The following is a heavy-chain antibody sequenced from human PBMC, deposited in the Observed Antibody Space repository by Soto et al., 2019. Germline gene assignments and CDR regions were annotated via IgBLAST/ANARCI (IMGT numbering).Heavy chain of an antibody. D-gene: IGHD3-3*01. CDR3: ATDNPSFWNGYYTRYDYYGMDV. Sequence: QVQLVESGGGLVKPGGSLRLSCAASGFSFSDYYMTWIRQAPGKGLEWLSYISSSGYPIYYADSVKGRFTISRDNAKNSVYLQMNSLRADDTAVYYCATDNPSFWNGYYTRYDYYGMDVWGQGTTVTVYS. V-gene: IGHV3-11*01. CDR1: GFSFSDYY. CDR2: ISSSGYPI. J-gene: IGHJ6*02.